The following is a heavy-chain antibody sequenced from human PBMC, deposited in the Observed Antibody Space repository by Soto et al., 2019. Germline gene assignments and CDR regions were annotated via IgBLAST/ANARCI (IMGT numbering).Heavy chain of an antibody. V-gene: IGHV5-51*01. D-gene: IGHD3-10*01. J-gene: IGHJ6*02. CDR1: GYSFTSYW. CDR3: ARLGGGSKPSSYYGMDV. CDR2: IYPGDSDT. Sequence: HGESLKISCKGSGYSFTSYWIGWVRQMPGKGLEWMGIIYPGDSDTRYSPSFQGQVTISADKSISTAYLQWSSLKASDTAMYYCARLGGGSKPSSYYGMDVWGQGTTVTVSS.